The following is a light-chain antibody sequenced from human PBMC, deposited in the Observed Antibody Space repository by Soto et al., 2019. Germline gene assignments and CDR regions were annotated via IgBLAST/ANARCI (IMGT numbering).Light chain of an antibody. V-gene: IGKV1-39*01. J-gene: IGKJ1*01. CDR1: QRIDNY. CDR2: AAS. Sequence: DTQMAQSPSSLSASVGDRVTITCRASQRIDNYLNWYQQEAGKAPKLLIYAASHLQNGVPSRFSGSGSGTDFTLTISSLQPEYFATYYCQQSYFTPWTFCQGTNVDSK. CDR3: QQSYFTPWT.